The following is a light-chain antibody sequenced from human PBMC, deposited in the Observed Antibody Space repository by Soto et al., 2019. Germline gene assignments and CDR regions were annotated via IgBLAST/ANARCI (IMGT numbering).Light chain of an antibody. CDR3: CSYTASTTWV. J-gene: IGLJ3*02. Sequence: QSALTQPASVSGSPGQSITISCTGTNSDIGSHNFVSWYQHHPGKAPKLLIYELTNRPSGISTRFSGSKSGNTASLTISGLQADDEGHYYCCSYTASTTWVFGGGNKLTVL. CDR1: NSDIGSHNF. V-gene: IGLV2-14*01. CDR2: ELT.